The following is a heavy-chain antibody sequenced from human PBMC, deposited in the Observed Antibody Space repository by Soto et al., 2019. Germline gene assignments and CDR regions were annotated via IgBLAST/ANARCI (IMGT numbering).Heavy chain of an antibody. V-gene: IGHV1-69*05. Sequence: QVQLVQSGAEVKKPGSSVKVSCKASGGTFSSYAISWVRQAPGQGLEWMGGIIPIFGTANYAQKFQGRVTITTGESTITTYRELTSLTSVYTAVDYCSGDPRGFGDWFHPWGQGTLVTVSS. D-gene: IGHD3-10*01. CDR2: IIPIFGTA. CDR3: SGDPRGFGDWFHP. J-gene: IGHJ5*02. CDR1: GGTFSSYA.